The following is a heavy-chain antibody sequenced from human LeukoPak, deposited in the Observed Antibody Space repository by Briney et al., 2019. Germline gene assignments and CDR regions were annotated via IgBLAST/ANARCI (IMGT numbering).Heavy chain of an antibody. Sequence: ASVKVSCKASGYTFTSYDINWVRQATGQGLEWMGWMNPNSGNTGYAQKFQGRVTMTRNTSISTAYMELGSLRSEDTAVYYCARVVTMVRGVPLGYWGQGTLVTVSS. CDR1: GYTFTSYD. D-gene: IGHD3-10*01. V-gene: IGHV1-8*01. J-gene: IGHJ4*02. CDR2: MNPNSGNT. CDR3: ARVVTMVRGVPLGY.